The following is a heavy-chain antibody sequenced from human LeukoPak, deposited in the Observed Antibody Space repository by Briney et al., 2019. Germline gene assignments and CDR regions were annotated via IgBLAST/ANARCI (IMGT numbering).Heavy chain of an antibody. CDR3: ARGTFDYDVVTGIHYYYMDV. CDR2: IKPDSGNS. V-gene: IGHV1-8*01. CDR1: GYPFTSFE. Sequence: ASVKVSCKASGYPFTSFEINWVRQVTGEGLEWMGWIKPDSGNSVFAQKFRDRVTLSSDSSINTAYMEVSSLGSDDTAVYFCARGTFDYDVVTGIHYYYMDVWGTGTAVTVSS. D-gene: IGHD4-17*01. J-gene: IGHJ6*03.